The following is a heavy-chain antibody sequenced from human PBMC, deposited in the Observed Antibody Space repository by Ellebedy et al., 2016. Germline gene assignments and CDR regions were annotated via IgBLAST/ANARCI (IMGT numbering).Heavy chain of an antibody. V-gene: IGHV3-20*04. Sequence: GESLKISXAASGFTFDDYGMSWVRQAPGKGLEWVSGINWNGGSTGYADSVKGRFTISRDNAKNSLYLQMNSLRAEDTAVYYCARIGLMGIPENWYFDLWGRGTLVTVSS. J-gene: IGHJ2*01. D-gene: IGHD2-8*01. CDR1: GFTFDDYG. CDR2: INWNGGST. CDR3: ARIGLMGIPENWYFDL.